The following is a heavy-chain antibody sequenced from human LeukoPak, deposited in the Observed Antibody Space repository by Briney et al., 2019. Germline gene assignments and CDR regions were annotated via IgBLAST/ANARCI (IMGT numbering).Heavy chain of an antibody. D-gene: IGHD6-6*01. CDR1: GGSISSYY. V-gene: IGHV4-59*01. J-gene: IGHJ5*02. CDR3: AREYSSSSFDP. Sequence: SETLSLTCTVSGGSISSYYWSWIRQPPGKGLEWIGYIYYSGSTNYNSSLKSRVTISVDTSKNQFSLKLSSVTAADTAVYYCAREYSSSSFDPWGQGALVTVSS. CDR2: IYYSGST.